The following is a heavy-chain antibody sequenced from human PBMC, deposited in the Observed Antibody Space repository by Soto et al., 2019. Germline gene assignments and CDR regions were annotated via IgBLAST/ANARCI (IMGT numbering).Heavy chain of an antibody. J-gene: IGHJ5*02. CDR2: IYYSGCT. Sequence: ETLSLTCTVSGGSITSSSYYWGWIRQPPGKGLKWIGSIYYSGCTYYNPSLKSRFTISVDTSKNQFSLKLSSVTAADTAVYYCATQEVGGSYVYTFDPWGQGTLVTSPQ. V-gene: IGHV4-39*01. CDR3: ATQEVGGSYVYTFDP. CDR1: GGSITSSSYY. D-gene: IGHD1-26*01.